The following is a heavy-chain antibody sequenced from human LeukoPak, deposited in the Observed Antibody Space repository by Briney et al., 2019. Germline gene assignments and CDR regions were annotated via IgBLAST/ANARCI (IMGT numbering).Heavy chain of an antibody. J-gene: IGHJ6*02. CDR2: ISSGSSTT. CDR1: GFTFSSYA. CDR3: ASEEGRYYGMGV. V-gene: IGHV3-48*01. Sequence: PGGSLRLSCAASGFTFSSYAMNWVRRAPGNGLEWVSYISSGSSTTYYADSVKGRFTISRDNAENSLYLQMNSLRAEDTAVYYCASEEGRYYGMGVWGQGTTVTVSS.